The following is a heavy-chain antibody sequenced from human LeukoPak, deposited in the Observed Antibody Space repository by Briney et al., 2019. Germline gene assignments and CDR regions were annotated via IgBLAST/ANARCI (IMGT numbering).Heavy chain of an antibody. CDR2: MNPNSGNT. V-gene: IGHV1-8*02. D-gene: IGHD3-16*02. CDR3: ARGPQKAYDYVWGSYRYHFDY. J-gene: IGHJ4*02. CDR1: GGTFSSYA. Sequence: GASVKVSCKASGGTFSSYAISWVRQAPGQGLEWMGWMNPNSGNTGYAQKFQGRVTMTRNTSISTAYMELSSLRSEDTAVYYCARGPQKAYDYVWGSYRYHFDYWGQGTLVTVSS.